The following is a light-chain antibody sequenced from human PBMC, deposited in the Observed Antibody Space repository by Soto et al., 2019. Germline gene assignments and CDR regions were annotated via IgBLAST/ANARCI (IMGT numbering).Light chain of an antibody. CDR3: ATWDDSLNRVV. J-gene: IGLJ2*01. CDR1: SSNIGRHG. V-gene: IGLV1-44*01. Sequence: QSVLTQPPSASGTPGQRVTISCSGSSSNIGRHGVNWYQHLPGAAPKLLIYSNNQRPSGVPDRFSGSTSGTSVSLTISGLQSEDEADYYCATWDDSLNRVVFGGGTKVTLL. CDR2: SNN.